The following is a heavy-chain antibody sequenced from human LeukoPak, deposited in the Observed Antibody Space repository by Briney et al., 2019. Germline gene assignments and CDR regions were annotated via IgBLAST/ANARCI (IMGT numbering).Heavy chain of an antibody. CDR2: ISYDGSNK. CDR1: GFTFSSYV. V-gene: IGHV3-30*18. D-gene: IGHD3-22*01. J-gene: IGHJ4*02. Sequence: PGGSLRLSCAASGFTFSSYVMHWVRQAPGKGLEWVTFISYDGSNKYYVDSVKGRFTISRDNSKNTLYLQMNSLRAEDTAVYYCAKGAYYYDSSGQYYFDYWGQGTLVTVSS. CDR3: AKGAYYYDSSGQYYFDY.